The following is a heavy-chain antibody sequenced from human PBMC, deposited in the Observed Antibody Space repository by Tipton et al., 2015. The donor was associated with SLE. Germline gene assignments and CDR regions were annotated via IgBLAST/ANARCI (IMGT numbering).Heavy chain of an antibody. V-gene: IGHV3-9*01. CDR3: AKDQRITMIVGAFDI. Sequence: QLVQSGAEVKKPGESLKISCEGSGYSFTSNWIGWVRQMPGKGLEWVSGISWNSGSIGYADSVKGRFTISRDNAKNSLYLQMNSLRAEDTALYYCAKDQRITMIVGAFDIWGQGTMVTVSS. CDR2: ISWNSGSI. J-gene: IGHJ3*02. CDR1: GYSFTSNW. D-gene: IGHD3-22*01.